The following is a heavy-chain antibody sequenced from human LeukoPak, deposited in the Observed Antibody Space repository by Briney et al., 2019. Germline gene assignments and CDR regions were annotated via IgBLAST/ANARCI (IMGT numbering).Heavy chain of an antibody. J-gene: IGHJ4*02. V-gene: IGHV4-61*02. CDR1: GGSISSGSYY. D-gene: IGHD3-3*01. Sequence: PSQTLSLTCTVSGGSISSGSYYWSWIRQPAGKGLEWIGRIYTSGSTNYNPSLKSRVTISVDTSKNQFSLKLSSVTAADTAVYYCARDRSYYDFWSGYYTQMTYYFDYWGQGTLVTVSS. CDR2: IYTSGST. CDR3: ARDRSYYDFWSGYYTQMTYYFDY.